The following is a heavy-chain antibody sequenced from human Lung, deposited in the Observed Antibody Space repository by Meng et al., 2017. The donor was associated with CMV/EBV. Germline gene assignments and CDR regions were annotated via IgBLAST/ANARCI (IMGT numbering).Heavy chain of an antibody. Sequence: QLRELGPGLVKPSPTLSPTCTVSGGSISSGDYYWSWIRQPPGKGLEWIGYIYYTGSTYYNPSLKSRVIISVDTSKNQFSLKLNSVTAADTAVYYCARVGGCSGGGCYHRLFDYWGQGTLVTVSS. CDR3: ARVGGCSGGGCYHRLFDY. V-gene: IGHV4-30-4*01. D-gene: IGHD2-15*01. CDR2: IYYTGST. J-gene: IGHJ4*02. CDR1: GGSISSGDYY.